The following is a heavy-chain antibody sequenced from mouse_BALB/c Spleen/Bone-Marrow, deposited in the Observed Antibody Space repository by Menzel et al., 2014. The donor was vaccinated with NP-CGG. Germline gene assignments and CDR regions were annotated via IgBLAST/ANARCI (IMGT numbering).Heavy chain of an antibody. Sequence: QVQLQQPGAELVKPGASVKLSCKASGYTFTSYWMHWVKQRPGQGLEWIGEINPSNGRTNYNEKFKSKATLTVDKSSSAASSHLASLTSEDPASYDSAMDYSDDAGFASFVYWGQGTLITVSA. CDR1: GYTFTSYW. D-gene: IGHD2-13*01. V-gene: IGHV1S81*02. CDR3: AMDYSDDAGFASFVY. CDR2: INPSNGRT. J-gene: IGHJ3*01.